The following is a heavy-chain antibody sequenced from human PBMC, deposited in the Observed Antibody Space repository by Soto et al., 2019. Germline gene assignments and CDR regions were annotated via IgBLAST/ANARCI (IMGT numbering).Heavy chain of an antibody. CDR1: GGSITSGGSF. CDR2: LYYSGAT. V-gene: IGHV4-31*03. D-gene: IGHD2-8*02. CDR3: ARALAGGTIYYLDV. Sequence: QVQLRESVPGLVKPSQTLSLTCTVSGGSITSGGSFWSWVRQLPGKGLEWIGHLYYSGATYYHPLLKRRVALCVEATDNQLSLKVNSGTSAVTAIYYCARALAGGTIYYLDVWGEGTMVTVSS. J-gene: IGHJ6*03.